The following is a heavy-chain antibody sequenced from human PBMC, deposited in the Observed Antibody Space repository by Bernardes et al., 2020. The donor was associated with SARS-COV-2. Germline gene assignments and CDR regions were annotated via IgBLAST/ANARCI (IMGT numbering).Heavy chain of an antibody. CDR3: AKDRVAAAGLFDY. D-gene: IGHD6-13*01. Sequence: GGSLRLSCAASGFTFDDYAMHWVRQAPGKGLEWVSGISWNSGSLGYADSVKGRFTISRDNAKNSLYLQMNSLRAEDTALYYCAKDRVAAAGLFDYWGQGTLVTVSS. V-gene: IGHV3-9*01. CDR1: GFTFDDYA. J-gene: IGHJ4*02. CDR2: ISWNSGSL.